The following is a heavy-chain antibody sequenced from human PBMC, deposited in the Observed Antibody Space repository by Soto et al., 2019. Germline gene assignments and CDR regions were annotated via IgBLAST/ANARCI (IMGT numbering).Heavy chain of an antibody. D-gene: IGHD1-1*01. CDR3: ARRQGMPYNFDY. J-gene: IGHJ4*02. Sequence: XGTLSLTCAVSGGSISSSNWWSCVRQPPGKGLEWIGEIYHSGSTNYNPSLKSRVTISVDKSKNQFSLKLSSVTAADTAVYYCARRQGMPYNFDYWGQGTLVTVSS. CDR2: IYHSGST. V-gene: IGHV4-4*02. CDR1: GGSISSSNW.